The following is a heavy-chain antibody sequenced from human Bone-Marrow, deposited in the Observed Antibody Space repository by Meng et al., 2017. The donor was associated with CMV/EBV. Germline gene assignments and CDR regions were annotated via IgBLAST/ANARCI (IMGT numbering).Heavy chain of an antibody. CDR3: AREEGVSSSSADPFDY. CDR1: GYTFTSYD. Sequence: ASVKVSCKASGYTFTSYDINWVRQAPGQGLEWMGWINPNSGGTNYAQKFQGRVTMTRDTSISTAYMELSRLRSDDTAVYYCAREEGVSSSSADPFDYWGQGTLVTVSS. D-gene: IGHD6-6*01. J-gene: IGHJ4*02. V-gene: IGHV1-2*02. CDR2: INPNSGGT.